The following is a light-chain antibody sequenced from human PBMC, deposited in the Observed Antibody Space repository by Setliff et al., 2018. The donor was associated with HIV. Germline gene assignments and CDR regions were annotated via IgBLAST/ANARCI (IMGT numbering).Light chain of an antibody. CDR3: LSHTSRSTYV. Sequence: QSALAQPASVSGSPGQSITISCTGTSSDVGGYNYVSWYQLHPGKAPKLMIFGVSERPSGVSNRFSGSKSGNTASLTISGLQAEDEANYYCLSHTSRSTYVFGTGTKVTVL. CDR1: SSDVGGYNY. J-gene: IGLJ1*01. V-gene: IGLV2-14*03. CDR2: GVS.